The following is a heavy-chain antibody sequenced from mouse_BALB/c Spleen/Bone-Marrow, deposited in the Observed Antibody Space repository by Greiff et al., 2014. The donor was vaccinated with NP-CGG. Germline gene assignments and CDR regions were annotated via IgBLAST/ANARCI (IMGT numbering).Heavy chain of an antibody. CDR2: IHPNSGNT. V-gene: IGHV1S130*01. Sequence: VKLVESGSVLVGPGASVKLSCKASGYTFTSSWMHWAKQRPGQGLEWIGEIHPNSGNTNYNEKFKGKATLTVDTSSSTAYVDLSSLTSEDSAVYYCARELGRGYYFDYWGQGTTLTVSS. CDR1: GYTFTSSW. D-gene: IGHD4-1*01. J-gene: IGHJ2*01. CDR3: ARELGRGYYFDY.